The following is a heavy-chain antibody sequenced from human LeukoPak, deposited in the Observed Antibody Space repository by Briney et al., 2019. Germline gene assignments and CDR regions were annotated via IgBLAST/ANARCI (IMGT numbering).Heavy chain of an antibody. CDR1: GGSISSYY. J-gene: IGHJ5*02. CDR3: ARFSRDGYNSRIGNWFDP. CDR2: IYYCGST. D-gene: IGHD5-24*01. V-gene: IGHV4-59*01. Sequence: SETLSLTCTVSGGSISSYYWSWIRQPPGQGLELIGYIYYCGSTNYNPSLKSRVTISVDTSKDQFSLKLSSVTAADTAVYYWARFSRDGYNSRIGNWFDPWGQGTLVTVSS.